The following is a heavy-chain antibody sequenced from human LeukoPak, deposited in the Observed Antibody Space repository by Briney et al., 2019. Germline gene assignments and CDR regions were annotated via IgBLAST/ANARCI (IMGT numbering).Heavy chain of an antibody. CDR3: ASLITDFEYSSSSGGDVDY. J-gene: IGHJ4*02. V-gene: IGHV4-39*07. Sequence: SETLSLTCTVSGGSISSSSYYWGWIRQPPGKGLEWIGSIYYSGSTYYNPSLKSRVTISVDTSKNQFSLKLSSVTAADTAVYYCASLITDFEYSSSSGGDVDYWGQGTLVTVSS. D-gene: IGHD6-6*01. CDR1: GGSISSSSYY. CDR2: IYYSGST.